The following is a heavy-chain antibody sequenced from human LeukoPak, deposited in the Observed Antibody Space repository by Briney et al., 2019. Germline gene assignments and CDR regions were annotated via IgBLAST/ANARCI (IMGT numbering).Heavy chain of an antibody. CDR2: ISGSGDST. CDR3: AKTRPLDSSSWSHGDY. CDR1: GFTFSSYA. D-gene: IGHD6-13*01. J-gene: IGHJ4*02. V-gene: IGHV3-23*01. Sequence: GGSLRLSCVASGFTFSSYAMSWVRQAPGKGLEWVSAISGSGDSTYYGDSVKGRFTISRDNSKNTLYLQMNSLRAEDTAVYYCAKTRPLDSSSWSHGDYWGQGTLVTVSS.